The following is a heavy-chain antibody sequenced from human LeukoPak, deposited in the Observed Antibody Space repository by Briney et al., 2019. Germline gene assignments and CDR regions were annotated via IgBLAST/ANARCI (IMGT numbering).Heavy chain of an antibody. V-gene: IGHV1-18*01. D-gene: IGHD6-19*01. CDR3: ARDKYSSSGWYYYYYGMDV. CDR1: GYTFTSYG. J-gene: IGHJ6*02. CDR2: ISAYNGNT. Sequence: GASVKVSCKASGYTFTSYGISWVRQAPGQGLEWMGWISAYNGNTNYAQKLQGRVTMTTDTSTRTAYMELRSLRSDDTAVYYSARDKYSSSGWYYYYYGMDVWGQGTTVTVSS.